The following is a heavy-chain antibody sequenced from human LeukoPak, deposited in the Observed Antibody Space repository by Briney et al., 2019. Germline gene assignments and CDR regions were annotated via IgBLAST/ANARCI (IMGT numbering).Heavy chain of an antibody. V-gene: IGHV1-18*01. D-gene: IGHD5-24*01. J-gene: IGHJ4*02. CDR1: GYTFTSYG. CDR2: ISAYNGNT. Sequence: GASVKVSCEASGYTFTSYGISWVRQAPGQGLEWMGWISAYNGNTNYAQKLQGRVTMTTDTSTSTAYMELRSLRSDDTAVYYCAREDGYNSIFSVMDYWGQGTLVTVSS. CDR3: AREDGYNSIFSVMDY.